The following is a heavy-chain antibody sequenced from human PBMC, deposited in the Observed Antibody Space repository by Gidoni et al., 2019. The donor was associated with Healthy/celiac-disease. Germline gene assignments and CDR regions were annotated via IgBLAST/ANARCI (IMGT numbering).Heavy chain of an antibody. Sequence: QVQLQQWGAGLLKPSETLSLTCAVYGGSFSGYSWSWIRQPPGKGLEWIGEINHSGSTNYNPSLKSRVTISVDTSKNQFSLKLSSVTAADTAVYYCARVRVVTRMLGDYYYYGMDVWGQGTTVTVSS. CDR3: ARVRVVTRMLGDYYYYGMDV. J-gene: IGHJ6*02. V-gene: IGHV4-34*01. D-gene: IGHD2-21*02. CDR2: INHSGST. CDR1: GGSFSGYS.